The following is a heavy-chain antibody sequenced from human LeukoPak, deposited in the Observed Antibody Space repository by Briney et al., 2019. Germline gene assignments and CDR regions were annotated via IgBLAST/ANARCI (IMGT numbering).Heavy chain of an antibody. CDR1: GFLFSSFE. V-gene: IGHV3-48*03. CDR2: ISSSGITI. J-gene: IGHJ4*02. D-gene: IGHD5-12*01. CDR3: AREMGGYPFDY. Sequence: GGYLRLSCAASGFLFSSFEVNWVRQAPGKGLEWVSYISSSGITIYYADSVKGRFTISRDNAKNSLYLQMNSLRAEDTAVYYCAREMGGYPFDYWGQGTLVTVSS.